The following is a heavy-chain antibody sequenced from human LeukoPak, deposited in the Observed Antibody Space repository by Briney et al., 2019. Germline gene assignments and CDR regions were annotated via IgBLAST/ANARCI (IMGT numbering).Heavy chain of an antibody. J-gene: IGHJ4*02. D-gene: IGHD6-19*01. V-gene: IGHV4-39*01. CDR1: GGSISSSSYY. Sequence: SETLSLTCTVSGGSISSSSYYWGWIRQPPGKGLEWIGSIYYSGSTYCNPSLKSRVTISVDTSKNQFSLKLSSVTAADTAVYYCARPYSSGWYYFGYWGQGTLVTVSS. CDR2: IYYSGST. CDR3: ARPYSSGWYYFGY.